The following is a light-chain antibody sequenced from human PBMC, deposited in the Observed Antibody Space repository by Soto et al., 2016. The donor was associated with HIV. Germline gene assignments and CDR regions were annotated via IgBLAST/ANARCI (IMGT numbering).Light chain of an antibody. CDR3: HVWHSGSDFCV. J-gene: IGLJ3*02. V-gene: IGLV3-21*04. Sequence: SYELTQPPSVSVALGKTARLSCGGNNIRSKSVHWYQQKPGQAPVLVIYDDDDRPSGIPERFSGSNSGNTATLTINRVEAGDEADYYCHVWHSGSDFCVFGGGTKLTVL. CDR1: NIRSKS. CDR2: DDD.